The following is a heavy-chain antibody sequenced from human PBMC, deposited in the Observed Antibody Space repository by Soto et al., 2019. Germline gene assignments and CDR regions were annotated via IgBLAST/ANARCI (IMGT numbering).Heavy chain of an antibody. Sequence: QVQLQESGPGLVKPSETLSLTCAVSGDSVSNDNYYCSWIRQPPGKGLEWIGYIYYSGTTNYNSYLKSRLSLSVDMSKNQFSLKLASVTAADTAVYFCARSQRGRTAFTFAYWGQGALVTVSS. D-gene: IGHD3-16*01. CDR3: ARSQRGRTAFTFAY. CDR2: IYYSGTT. V-gene: IGHV4-61*01. CDR1: GDSVSNDNYY. J-gene: IGHJ4*02.